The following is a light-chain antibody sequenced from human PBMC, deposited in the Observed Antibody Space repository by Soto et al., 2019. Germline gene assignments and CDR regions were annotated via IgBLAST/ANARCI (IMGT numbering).Light chain of an antibody. CDR3: QQRSNWPPVS. V-gene: IGKV3-11*01. CDR1: QSINRH. CDR2: DAS. Sequence: EIVLTQSPATLPLSPGERATLSCRASQSINRHLAWYRQKPGQAPRLLIYDASNRATGIPARFSGGRSGTEFALTISSLEPEECVVYYCQQRSNWPPVSFGGGTKVET. J-gene: IGKJ4*01.